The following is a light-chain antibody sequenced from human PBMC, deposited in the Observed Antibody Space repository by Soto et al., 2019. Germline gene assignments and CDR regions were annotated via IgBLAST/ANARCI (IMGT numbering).Light chain of an antibody. V-gene: IGLV2-23*02. CDR3: CSYATVNTFV. J-gene: IGLJ1*01. CDR1: SSYVGTYNL. Sequence: QSALTQPASVSGSPGQSITISCTGTSSYVGTYNLVSWYQQHPGKAPKLLISEDNKRPSGVSNRFSGSKSGNTASLSISGLQAEDEADYYCCSYATVNTFVFGTGTKVTGL. CDR2: EDN.